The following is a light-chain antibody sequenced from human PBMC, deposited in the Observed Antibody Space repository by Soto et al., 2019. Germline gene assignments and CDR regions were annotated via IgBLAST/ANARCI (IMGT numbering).Light chain of an antibody. CDR3: QQYNNWPIT. Sequence: VMTQSPSTLSVFPGXRXTLSFRASQSVSSNLAWYQQKPGQAPRPLIYAASTRATDIPARFSGSGSGTEFTLTISSLQSEDFAIYYCQQYNNWPITFGQGTRLEIK. V-gene: IGKV3-15*01. CDR2: AAS. CDR1: QSVSSN. J-gene: IGKJ5*01.